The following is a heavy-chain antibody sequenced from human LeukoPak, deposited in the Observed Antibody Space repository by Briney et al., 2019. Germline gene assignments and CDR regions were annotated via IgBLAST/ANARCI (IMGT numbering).Heavy chain of an antibody. Sequence: GGSLRLSCAASGFTFSSYSMNWVRQAPGKGLEWVSSISSSSSYIYYADSVKGRFTISRDNAKNSLYLQMNSLRAEDTAVYYCARQSPYNPYAFGIWGQGTMVTVSS. J-gene: IGHJ3*02. V-gene: IGHV3-21*01. CDR1: GFTFSSYS. CDR2: ISSSSSYI. CDR3: ARQSPYNPYAFGI. D-gene: IGHD1-20*01.